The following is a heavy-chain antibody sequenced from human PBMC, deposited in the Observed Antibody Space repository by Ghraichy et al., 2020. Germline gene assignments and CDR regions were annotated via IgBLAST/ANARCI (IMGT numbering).Heavy chain of an antibody. Sequence: ASEKVSCKASGYTFTSYYMHWVRQAPGQGLEWMGIINPSGGSTSYEQKFQGRVTMTRATSTSTVYMELSSLRSEDTAVYYCVRDPSGTSYYFDCWGQGTLVTVTS. CDR2: INPSGGST. V-gene: IGHV1-46*01. J-gene: IGHJ4*02. D-gene: IGHD1-1*01. CDR1: GYTFTSYY. CDR3: VRDPSGTSYYFDC.